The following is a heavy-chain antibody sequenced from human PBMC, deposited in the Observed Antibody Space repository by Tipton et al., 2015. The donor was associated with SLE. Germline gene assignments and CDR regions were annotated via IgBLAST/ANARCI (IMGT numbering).Heavy chain of an antibody. CDR1: GYSISSGYY. V-gene: IGHV4-38-2*02. J-gene: IGHJ4*02. Sequence: PGLVKTSETLSLTCKVSGYSISSGYYWGWIRQSPGKGLEWIGSIHERGSTFYNPSLQSRVTLSVDTSKNQFSLKLTSVTAADTAVYYCARPPVTYPTGDYWGQGTLVTVSS. CDR2: IHERGST. D-gene: IGHD4-17*01. CDR3: ARPPVTYPTGDY.